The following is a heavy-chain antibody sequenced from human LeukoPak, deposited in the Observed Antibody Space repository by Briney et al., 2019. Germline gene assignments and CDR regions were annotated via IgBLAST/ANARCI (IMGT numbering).Heavy chain of an antibody. J-gene: IGHJ3*02. CDR1: GFTFSSYS. CDR3: SRGQHRVTYSDDGFDI. D-gene: IGHD4-11*01. Sequence: GGSLRLSCAASGFTFSSYSMNWVRQAPGKGLEWVAVISYAGNNKYYADSVKGRFTISRDNSKNTLFLQMNSLRPEDTAVYYCSRGQHRVTYSDDGFDIWGQGTMVTVSS. CDR2: ISYAGNNK. V-gene: IGHV3-30*03.